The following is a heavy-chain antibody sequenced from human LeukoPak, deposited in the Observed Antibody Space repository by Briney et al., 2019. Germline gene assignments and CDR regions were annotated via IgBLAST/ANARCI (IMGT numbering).Heavy chain of an antibody. V-gene: IGHV1-69*04. D-gene: IGHD6-19*01. J-gene: IGHJ6*02. CDR3: ASPYSSGWRDGMDV. CDR1: GGTFSSYA. CDR2: IIPILGIA. Sequence: SVKVSCKASGGTFSSYAISWVRQAPGQGLEWMGRIIPILGIANYAQKFQGRVTITADKSTSTAYMELSSLRSEDTAVYYCASPYSSGWRDGMDVWGQGTTVTVSS.